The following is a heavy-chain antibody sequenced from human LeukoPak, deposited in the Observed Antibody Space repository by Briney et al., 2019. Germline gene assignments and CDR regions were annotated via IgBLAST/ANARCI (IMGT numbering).Heavy chain of an antibody. V-gene: IGHV3-53*01. Sequence: GGSLRLSCAASGFTFSDYYMSWIRQAPGKGLEWVSVIYSGGSTYYADSVKGRFTISRDNSKNTLYLQMNSLRAEDTAVYYCASSSGWLSYWGQGTLVTVSS. CDR1: GFTFSDYY. J-gene: IGHJ4*02. CDR3: ASSSGWLSY. D-gene: IGHD6-19*01. CDR2: IYSGGST.